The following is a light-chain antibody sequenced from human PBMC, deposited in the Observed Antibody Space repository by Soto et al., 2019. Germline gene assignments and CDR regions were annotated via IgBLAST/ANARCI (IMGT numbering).Light chain of an antibody. CDR3: QQFSSYPLT. V-gene: IGKV3-20*01. J-gene: IGKJ4*01. CDR1: QTVRNNY. Sequence: EFVLTQYPGTLSLSPGERATLSCRVSQTVRNNYLAWYQQKPGQAPRLLIYDASSRATGIPDRFSGGGSGTDFTLTISRLEPEDFAVYYCQQFSSYPLTFGGGTKVDVK. CDR2: DAS.